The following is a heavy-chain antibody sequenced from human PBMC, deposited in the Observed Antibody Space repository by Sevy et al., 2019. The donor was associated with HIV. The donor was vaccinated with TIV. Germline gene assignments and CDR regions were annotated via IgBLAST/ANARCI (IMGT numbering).Heavy chain of an antibody. D-gene: IGHD2-8*01. J-gene: IGHJ4*02. CDR1: GFTFDDYS. CDR3: VKDGSFGYCTTRSCYFKD. V-gene: IGHV3-9*01. Sequence: GGSLRLSCAASGFTFDDYSMHWVRQAPGKGLEWVSGINWNSGTIDYADSVKGRFIISRDNSKDSLYLQMNSLRAEDTALYYCVKDGSFGYCTTRSCYFKDWGQGILVTVSS. CDR2: INWNSGTI.